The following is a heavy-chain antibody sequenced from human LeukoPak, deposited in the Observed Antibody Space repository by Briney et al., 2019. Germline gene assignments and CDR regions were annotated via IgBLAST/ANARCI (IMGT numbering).Heavy chain of an antibody. J-gene: IGHJ4*02. V-gene: IGHV4-61*02. Sequence: TSETLSLTCTVSGGSISSGSYYWSWIRQPAGKGLEWIGRIYTSGSTNYNPSLKSRVTISVDTSKNQFSLKLSSVTAADTAVYYCAREYGSGSYGDFDYWGQGTLVTVSS. D-gene: IGHD3-10*01. CDR3: AREYGSGSYGDFDY. CDR2: IYTSGST. CDR1: GGSISSGSYY.